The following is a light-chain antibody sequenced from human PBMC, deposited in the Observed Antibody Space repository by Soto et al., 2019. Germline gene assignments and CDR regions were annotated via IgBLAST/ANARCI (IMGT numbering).Light chain of an antibody. Sequence: EVVMTQSPATLSVSPGERATLSCRASQSVGDRLAWYQQKPGQPPRLLIYGASTRATGIPARFSGSGYETEFTLTISSLQSEDFAVYYCQQHISWPLTFGGGTKVEI. J-gene: IGKJ4*01. V-gene: IGKV3-15*01. CDR1: QSVGDR. CDR2: GAS. CDR3: QQHISWPLT.